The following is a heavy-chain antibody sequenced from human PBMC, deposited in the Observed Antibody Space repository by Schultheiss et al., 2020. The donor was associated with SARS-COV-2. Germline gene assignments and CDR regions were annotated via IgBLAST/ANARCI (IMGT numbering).Heavy chain of an antibody. V-gene: IGHV3-13*01. CDR2: IGTAGDT. CDR3: ARDPTVSFFSATHYYYYMDV. J-gene: IGHJ6*03. Sequence: GGSLRLSCAASGFTFSSYDMHWVRQATGKGLEWVSAIGTAGDTYYPGSVKGRFTISRENAKNSLYLQMNSLRAGDTAVYYCARDPTVSFFSATHYYYYMDVWGKGTTVTVSS. D-gene: IGHD4-11*01. CDR1: GFTFSSYD.